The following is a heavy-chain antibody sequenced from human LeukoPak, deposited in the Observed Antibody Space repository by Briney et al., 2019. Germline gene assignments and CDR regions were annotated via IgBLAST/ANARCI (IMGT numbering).Heavy chain of an antibody. J-gene: IGHJ4*02. D-gene: IGHD3-22*01. CDR2: IKQDGSEK. CDR3: ARGVGRYYDSSGYYSGY. Sequence: GGSLRLSCAASGFTFSSSWMTWVRQAPGKGLEWVANIKQDGSEKYYVDSVKGRFTISRDNAKNSLYLQMNSLRAEDTAVYYCARGVGRYYDSSGYYSGYWGQGTLVTVSS. CDR1: GFTFSSSW. V-gene: IGHV3-7*01.